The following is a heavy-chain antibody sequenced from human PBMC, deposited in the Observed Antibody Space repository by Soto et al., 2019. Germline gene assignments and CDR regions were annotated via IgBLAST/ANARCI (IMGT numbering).Heavy chain of an antibody. CDR3: ARIGDCTSGICYVGWFDP. CDR2: ISHYGNT. CDR1: GGSMRNDDW. J-gene: IGHJ5*02. Sequence: QVQLQESGPGLVEPSGTLSLTCGVSGGSMRNDDWWSWVRQTPGKGLEWIGEISHYGNTNYNPSLKSRVTMSIDTSKNQFSLKVRSLTAADTAMYYCARIGDCTSGICYVGWFDPWGQGTLVSVSS. V-gene: IGHV4-4*02. D-gene: IGHD2-2*01.